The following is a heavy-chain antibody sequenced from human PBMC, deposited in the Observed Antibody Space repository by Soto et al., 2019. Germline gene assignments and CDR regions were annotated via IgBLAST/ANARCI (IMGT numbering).Heavy chain of an antibody. CDR2: ISGGDGNI. V-gene: IGHV3-11*01. CDR1: GFTFSDSF. CDR3: AGDLGPNYMAV. Sequence: QVQLVESGGGLVKPGGSLRLSCAASGFTFSDSFMSWSRQTPGKGLEWLSYISGGDGNIYYADSVRGRFTISRDNAKNSVYLQMNSLSAEDTAVYYCAGDLGPNYMAVWGKGTTVTVSS. J-gene: IGHJ6*03.